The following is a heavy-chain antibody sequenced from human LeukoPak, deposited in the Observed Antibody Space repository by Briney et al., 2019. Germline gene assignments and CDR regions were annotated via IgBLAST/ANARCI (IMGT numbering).Heavy chain of an antibody. CDR3: ARTHSVGYEEVYFDY. V-gene: IGHV1-18*01. J-gene: IGHJ4*02. CDR2: ISAYNGNT. D-gene: IGHD5-12*01. Sequence: ASVKVSCKTSGYTFTTYAIHWVRQAPGQRPEWMGWISAYNGNTNYAQKLQGRVTMTTDTSTSTAYMELRSLRSEDTAVYYCARTHSVGYEEVYFDYWGQGTLVTVSS. CDR1: GYTFTTYA.